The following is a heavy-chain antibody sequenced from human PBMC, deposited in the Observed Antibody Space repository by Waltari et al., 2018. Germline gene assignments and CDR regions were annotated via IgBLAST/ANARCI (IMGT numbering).Heavy chain of an antibody. J-gene: IGHJ4*02. CDR1: GFTFSSYG. D-gene: IGHD3-22*01. CDR2: IWYDGSNK. Sequence: VQLLESGGGLEQPGGSLRLSCAASGFTFSSYGMHWVRQAPGKGLEWVAVIWYDGSNKYYADSVKGRFTISRDNSKNTLYLQMNSLRAEDTAVYYCARDNYYDSKFIFDYWGQGTLVTVSS. CDR3: ARDNYYDSKFIFDY. V-gene: IGHV3-33*01.